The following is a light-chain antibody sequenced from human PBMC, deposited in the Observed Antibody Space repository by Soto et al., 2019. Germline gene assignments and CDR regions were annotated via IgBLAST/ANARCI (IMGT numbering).Light chain of an antibody. CDR1: QGFCSY. V-gene: IGKV1-9*01. CDR2: AAS. Sequence: DIQLTQSPASLSASVGDRVTITCRASQGFCSYLAWYQQKPERAPKLLIYAASTLQSGVPSRFSGSGSGTDFTLTISNLQPEDFAIYYCQQLNSYPYTFGQGTKLEIK. J-gene: IGKJ2*01. CDR3: QQLNSYPYT.